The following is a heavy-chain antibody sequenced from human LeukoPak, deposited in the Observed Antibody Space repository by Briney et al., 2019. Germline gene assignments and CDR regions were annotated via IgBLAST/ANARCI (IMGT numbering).Heavy chain of an antibody. CDR3: ARSPKINYYDTSGYYYDY. V-gene: IGHV4-61*01. CDR1: GGSVSSGSYY. J-gene: IGHJ4*02. CDR2: IYYSGIT. D-gene: IGHD3-22*01. Sequence: SETLSLTCTASGGSVSSGSYYWSWIRQPPGKGLEWIGYIYYSGITKYNPSLKSRVTISVDTSKNQFSVRLSSVTAADTAVYYCARSPKINYYDTSGYYYDYWGQGTLVTVSS.